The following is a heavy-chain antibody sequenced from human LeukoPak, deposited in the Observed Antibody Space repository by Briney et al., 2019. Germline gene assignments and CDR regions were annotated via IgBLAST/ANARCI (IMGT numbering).Heavy chain of an antibody. J-gene: IGHJ6*02. D-gene: IGHD3-3*01. V-gene: IGHV1-8*01. Sequence: ASVKVSCKASGYTLTSYDINWVRQATGQGLEWMGWMNPNSGNTGYSQKFQGRVTMTRNTSISTAYMELSSLRSEDTAVYYCARGAGEDFWSGYYTGYGSYYYGMDVWGQGTTVTVSS. CDR2: MNPNSGNT. CDR3: ARGAGEDFWSGYYTGYGSYYYGMDV. CDR1: GYTLTSYD.